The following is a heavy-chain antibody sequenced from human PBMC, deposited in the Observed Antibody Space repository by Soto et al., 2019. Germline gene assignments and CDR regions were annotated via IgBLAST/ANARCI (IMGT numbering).Heavy chain of an antibody. D-gene: IGHD4-17*01. J-gene: IGHJ4*02. V-gene: IGHV1-18*01. Sequence: QVQLVQSGAEVKKPGASVKVSCKASGYTFTSYGISWVRQAPGQGLELMGWVSAYNGNKNYSQKLQVRVTMTTDTSTSTAYMELRSLRSDDTAVYYCASINDYGDYEHRYWGQGTLVTVSS. CDR2: VSAYNGNK. CDR3: ASINDYGDYEHRY. CDR1: GYTFTSYG.